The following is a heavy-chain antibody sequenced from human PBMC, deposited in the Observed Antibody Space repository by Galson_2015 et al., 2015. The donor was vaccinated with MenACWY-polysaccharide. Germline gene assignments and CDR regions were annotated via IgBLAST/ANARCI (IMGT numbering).Heavy chain of an antibody. J-gene: IGHJ3*02. CDR3: AKAAHFEPFTI. Sequence: LSLTCTVSGASISYSNYYWGWLRQLPGKGLEWIGSIFYDGRTFYNPSFESRAAVSADTSRSQFFLDLNSMTAADTAVYYYAKAAHFEPFTIWGQGAMVVVSS. CDR2: IFYDGRT. V-gene: IGHV4-39*07. CDR1: GASISYSNYY. D-gene: IGHD2/OR15-2a*01.